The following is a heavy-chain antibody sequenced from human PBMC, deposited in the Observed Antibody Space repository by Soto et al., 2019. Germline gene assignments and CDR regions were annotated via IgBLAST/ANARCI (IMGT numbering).Heavy chain of an antibody. CDR2: IKSKTDGGTT. Sequence: GGSLRLSCAASGFTFSNAWMSWVRQAPGKGLEWVGRIKSKTDGGTTDYAAPVKGRFTISRDDSKNTLYLQMNSLKTEVTAVYYCTTAGDRRVVPFYDYIWGSYRYPAFDIWGQGTMVTVSS. V-gene: IGHV3-15*01. CDR1: GFTFSNAW. D-gene: IGHD3-16*02. J-gene: IGHJ3*02. CDR3: TTAGDRRVVPFYDYIWGSYRYPAFDI.